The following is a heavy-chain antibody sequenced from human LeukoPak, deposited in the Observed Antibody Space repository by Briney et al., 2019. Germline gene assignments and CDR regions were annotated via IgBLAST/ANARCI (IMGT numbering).Heavy chain of an antibody. CDR1: GGTFSSYA. V-gene: IGHV1-69*13. CDR3: ARGYVVVVPAAMPPGYYYYGMDV. CDR2: IIPIFGTA. J-gene: IGHJ6*02. D-gene: IGHD2-2*01. Sequence: ASVKVPCKASGGTFSSYAISWVRQAPGQGLEWMGGIIPIFGTANYAQKFQGRVTITADESTSTAYMELSSLRSEDTAVYYCARGYVVVVPAAMPPGYYYYGMDVWGQGTTVTVSS.